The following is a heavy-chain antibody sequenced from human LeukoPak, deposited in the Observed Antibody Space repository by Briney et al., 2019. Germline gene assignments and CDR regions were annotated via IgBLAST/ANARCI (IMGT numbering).Heavy chain of an antibody. D-gene: IGHD3-10*01. J-gene: IGHJ3*02. CDR3: ARVIRGALRAAVFDI. CDR1: GGSFSGHY. CDR2: INHGGST. Sequence: SETLSLTCAVSGGSFSGHYWNWIRQPPGKGLEWIGEINHGGSTNYNPSLKSRVTISVDTSQNQFSLKLSSVTAADTAVYYCARVIRGALRAAVFDIWGQGTMVTVPS. V-gene: IGHV4-34*01.